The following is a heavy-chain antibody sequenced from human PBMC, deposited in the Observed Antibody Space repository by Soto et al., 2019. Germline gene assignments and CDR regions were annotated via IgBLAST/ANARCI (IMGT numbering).Heavy chain of an antibody. CDR1: GGSISSYY. J-gene: IGHJ5*02. D-gene: IGHD4-17*01. V-gene: IGHV4-59*01. Sequence: QVQLQESGPGLVKPSETLSLTCTVSGGSISSYYWSWIRQPPGKGLEWIGYIYYSGSTNYNPSLKSRVXXSXDXXKNQFPLKLSSVTAADTAVYYCARVDYRETPGFDPWGQGTLVTVSS. CDR2: IYYSGST. CDR3: ARVDYRETPGFDP.